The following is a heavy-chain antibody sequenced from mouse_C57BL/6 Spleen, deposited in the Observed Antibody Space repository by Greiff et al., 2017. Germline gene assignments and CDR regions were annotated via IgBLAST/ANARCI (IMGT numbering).Heavy chain of an antibody. J-gene: IGHJ3*01. V-gene: IGHV1-55*01. Sequence: QVQLQQPGAELVKPGASVKMSCKASGYTFTSYWITWVKQRPGQGLEWIGDIYPGSGSTNYNEKFKSKATLTVDTSSSTAYMQLSSLTSEDSAVYYCAREEGIYDGCAYWGQETLVTVSA. CDR3: AREEGIYDGCAY. CDR1: GYTFTSYW. CDR2: IYPGSGST. D-gene: IGHD2-12*01.